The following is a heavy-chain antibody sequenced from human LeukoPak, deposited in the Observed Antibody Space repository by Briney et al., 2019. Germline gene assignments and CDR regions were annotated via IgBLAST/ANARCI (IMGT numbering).Heavy chain of an antibody. CDR3: ARETWIQLWFDRADY. Sequence: SQTLSLTCTVSGGSISSGSYYWSWIRQPAGKGLEWIGRIYTSGSTNYNPSLKSRVTISVDTSKNQFSLKLSSVTAADTAVYYCARETWIQLWFDRADYWGQGTLVTVSS. CDR1: GGSISSGSYY. J-gene: IGHJ4*02. D-gene: IGHD5-18*01. CDR2: IYTSGST. V-gene: IGHV4-61*02.